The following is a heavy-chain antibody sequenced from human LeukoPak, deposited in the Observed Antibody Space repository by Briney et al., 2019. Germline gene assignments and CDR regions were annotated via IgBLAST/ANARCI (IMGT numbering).Heavy chain of an antibody. J-gene: IGHJ4*02. V-gene: IGHV3-74*01. CDR1: GFTFSSYW. CDR2: INSDRSST. D-gene: IGHD5-18*01. CDR3: ARDYGYSYGHDFDY. Sequence: GGSLRLSCAASGFTFSSYWMHWVRQAPGKGLVRVSRINSDRSSTSYADSVKGRFTISRDNAKNTLYLQMNSLRAEDTAVYYCARDYGYSYGHDFDYWGQGTLVTVSS.